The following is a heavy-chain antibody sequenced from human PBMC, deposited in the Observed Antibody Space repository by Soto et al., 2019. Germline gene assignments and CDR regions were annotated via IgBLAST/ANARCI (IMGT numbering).Heavy chain of an antibody. CDR2: ISRSGTTI. V-gene: IGHV3-48*03. Sequence: PGGSLRLSCVASGFSLSSYEMNWVRQAPGKGLEWISYISRSGTTIYYADSVKGRFTISRDNAKNSLSLQMNSLTAEDTAVYYCARDSPYGGFEDYFDYWGQGTLVTVSS. J-gene: IGHJ4*02. D-gene: IGHD5-12*01. CDR1: GFSLSSYE. CDR3: ARDSPYGGFEDYFDY.